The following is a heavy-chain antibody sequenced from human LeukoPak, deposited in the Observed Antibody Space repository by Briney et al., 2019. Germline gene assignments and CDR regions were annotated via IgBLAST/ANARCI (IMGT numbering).Heavy chain of an antibody. J-gene: IGHJ4*02. CDR3: ARLKAGLFDY. CDR1: GGSFSGYY. CDR2: INHSGST. D-gene: IGHD6-19*01. V-gene: IGHV4-34*01. Sequence: SETLSLTCAVYGGSFSGYYWSWIRQPPGKGLEWIGEINHSGSTNYNPSLKSRVTISVDTSKNQFSLKLSSVTAADTAVYYCARLKAGLFDYWGQGTLVTVSS.